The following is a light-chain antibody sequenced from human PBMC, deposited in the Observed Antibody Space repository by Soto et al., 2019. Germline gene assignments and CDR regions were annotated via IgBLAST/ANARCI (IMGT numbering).Light chain of an antibody. CDR2: AAS. CDR1: QGVSGY. Sequence: DIQMTQSPSSLSASVGDRVTITCRASQGVSGYLAWYQQKPGKVPKLLIYAASTLQSGVPSRFSGSGSGTAFTLTISGLQPEDVATYYCQKYNSAPWTFGQGTKVVIK. CDR3: QKYNSAPWT. J-gene: IGKJ1*01. V-gene: IGKV1-27*01.